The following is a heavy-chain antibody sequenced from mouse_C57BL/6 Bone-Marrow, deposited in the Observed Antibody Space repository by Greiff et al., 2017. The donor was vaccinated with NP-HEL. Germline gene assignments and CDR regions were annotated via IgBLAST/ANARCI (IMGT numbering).Heavy chain of an antibody. D-gene: IGHD1-1*01. Sequence: EVMLVKSGGGLVKPGGSLTLSCAASGFTFSSYAMSWVRQTPEKRLEWVATISDGGSYTYYPDNVKGRFTISRDNAKNNLYLQMSHLKSEDTAMYYCARDYYGSSWDFDVWGTGTTVTVSS. CDR1: GFTFSSYA. J-gene: IGHJ1*03. V-gene: IGHV5-4*01. CDR3: ARDYYGSSWDFDV. CDR2: ISDGGSYT.